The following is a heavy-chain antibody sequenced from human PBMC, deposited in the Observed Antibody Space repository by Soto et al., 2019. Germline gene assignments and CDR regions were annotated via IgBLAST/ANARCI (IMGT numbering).Heavy chain of an antibody. CDR2: IYYSGST. V-gene: IGHV4-39*01. CDR1: GGSISSSSYY. Sequence: SETLSLTCTVSGGSISSSSYYWGWIRQPPGKGLEWIGSIYYSGSTYYNPSLKSRVTISVDTSKNQFSLKLSSVTAADTAVYYCARHVWGTYDPYNWFDPWGQGTLVTVSS. J-gene: IGHJ5*02. CDR3: ARHVWGTYDPYNWFDP. D-gene: IGHD3-16*01.